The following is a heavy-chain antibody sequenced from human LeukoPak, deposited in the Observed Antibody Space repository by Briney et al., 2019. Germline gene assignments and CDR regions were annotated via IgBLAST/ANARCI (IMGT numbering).Heavy chain of an antibody. Sequence: ASVKVSCKASGYTFTSYYMHWVRQAPGQGLEWMAIINPSSGSTSYAQKFQGRVTMTRDTSTITVYMEVSSLRSEDTAVYYCARDPSTTNREVVDYWGQGTLVTVSS. CDR1: GYTFTSYY. D-gene: IGHD1-14*01. V-gene: IGHV1-46*01. CDR3: ARDPSTTNREVVDY. J-gene: IGHJ4*02. CDR2: INPSSGST.